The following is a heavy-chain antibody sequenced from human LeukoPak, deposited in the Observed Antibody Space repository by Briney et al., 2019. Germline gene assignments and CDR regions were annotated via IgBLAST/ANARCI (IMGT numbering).Heavy chain of an antibody. Sequence: SVKVSCKASGGTFSSCAISWVRQAPGQGLEWMGGIIPIFGTANYAQKFQGRVTITADKSTSTAYMELSSLRSEDTAVYYCARPTSSGYYPFDYWGQGTLVTVSS. CDR1: GGTFSSCA. D-gene: IGHD3-22*01. CDR3: ARPTSSGYYPFDY. J-gene: IGHJ4*02. CDR2: IIPIFGTA. V-gene: IGHV1-69*06.